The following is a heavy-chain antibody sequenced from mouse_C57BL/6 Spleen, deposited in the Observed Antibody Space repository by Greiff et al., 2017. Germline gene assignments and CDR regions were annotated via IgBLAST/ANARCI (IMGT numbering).Heavy chain of an antibody. Sequence: QVQLQQPGAELVKPGASVKLSCKASGYTFTSYWMHWVKQRPGQGLEWIGMIHPNSGSTNYNEKFKSKATLTVDKSSSTAYMQLSSLTSEDSAVYYCARDTTVVAPYYFDDWGQGTTLTVSS. CDR1: GYTFTSYW. V-gene: IGHV1-64*01. CDR2: IHPNSGST. J-gene: IGHJ2*01. D-gene: IGHD1-1*01. CDR3: ARDTTVVAPYYFDD.